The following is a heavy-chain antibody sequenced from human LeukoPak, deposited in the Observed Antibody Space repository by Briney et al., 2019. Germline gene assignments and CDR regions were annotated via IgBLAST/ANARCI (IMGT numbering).Heavy chain of an antibody. D-gene: IGHD6-13*01. CDR3: ARHSSSWDAFDI. Sequence: SETLSLTCTVSGGSISSGSYYWSWIRQPAGKGLEWIGRIYTSGSTNYNPSLKSRVTISVDTSKNQFSLKLSSVTAADTAMYYCARHSSSWDAFDIWGQGTMVTVSS. V-gene: IGHV4-61*02. CDR1: GGSISSGSYY. CDR2: IYTSGST. J-gene: IGHJ3*02.